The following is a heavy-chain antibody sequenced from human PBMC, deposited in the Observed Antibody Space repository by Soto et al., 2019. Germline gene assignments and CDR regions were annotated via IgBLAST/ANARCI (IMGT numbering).Heavy chain of an antibody. J-gene: IGHJ4*02. CDR1: GFTFSRVS. Sequence: EVQLVESGGGLVKPGESLRLSCAASGFTFSRVSMTWVRQVPGKGLEWVASISSGSSDTWYADSVKGRFIISRDNAQNSLFLQMNTLRPADTAMYYCSRVAYLGPGTQVTVSS. CDR3: SRVAY. V-gene: IGHV3-21*02. CDR2: ISSGSSDT.